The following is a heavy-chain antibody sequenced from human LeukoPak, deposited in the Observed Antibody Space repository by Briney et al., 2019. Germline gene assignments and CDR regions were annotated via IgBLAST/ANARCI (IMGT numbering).Heavy chain of an antibody. CDR2: IYYSGSA. V-gene: IGHV4-59*11. D-gene: IGHD3/OR15-3a*01. CDR3: ARRTGYLNYYYYYYMDV. CDR1: GGSISSHY. Sequence: SETLSLTCTVSGGSISSHYWSWIRQPPGKGLEWIGYIYYSGSANYNPSLKSRVTISVDTSRNQFSLKLSSVTAADSAVYYCARRTGYLNYYYYYYMDVWGNGTTVTVSS. J-gene: IGHJ6*03.